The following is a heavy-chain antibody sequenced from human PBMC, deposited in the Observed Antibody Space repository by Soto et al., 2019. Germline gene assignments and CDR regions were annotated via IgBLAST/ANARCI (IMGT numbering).Heavy chain of an antibody. D-gene: IGHD3-3*01. CDR3: AGWAVGIMIFGVPKDY. Sequence: SETLSLTCVVYGGSFSGHFWNWIRQPPGKGLEWIGEINHSGSANYNPSLKSRVTISVDTSKNQFSLKLTSVTAADTAVYYCAGWAVGIMIFGVPKDYWSQGTQVTVSS. V-gene: IGHV4-34*01. CDR1: GGSFSGHF. J-gene: IGHJ4*02. CDR2: INHSGSA.